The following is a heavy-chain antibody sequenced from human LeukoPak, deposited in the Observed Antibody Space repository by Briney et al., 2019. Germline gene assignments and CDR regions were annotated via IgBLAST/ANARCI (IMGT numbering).Heavy chain of an antibody. V-gene: IGHV4-4*02. CDR3: ARGGSSWYLAAYNWFGP. CDR2: IYHSGST. CDR1: GGSISSSNW. Sequence: SETLSLTCAVSGGSISSSNWWSWVRQPPGKGLEWIGEIYHSGSTNYNPSLKSRVTISVDKSKNQFSLKLSSVTAADTAVYYCARGGSSWYLAAYNWFGPWGQGTLVTVSS. J-gene: IGHJ5*02. D-gene: IGHD6-13*01.